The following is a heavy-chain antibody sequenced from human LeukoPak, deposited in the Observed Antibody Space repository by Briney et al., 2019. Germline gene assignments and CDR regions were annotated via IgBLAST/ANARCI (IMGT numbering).Heavy chain of an antibody. CDR1: VYTFTRYG. D-gene: IGHD6-19*01. Sequence: ASVKVSCKASVYTFTRYGIIWVRQAPGQGLEWMGWISAYNGNTNYAQKLQGRVTMTTDTSTSTAYMELRSLRSDDTAVYYCARVYQWLPPDYWGQGTLVTVSS. V-gene: IGHV1-18*01. CDR3: ARVYQWLPPDY. J-gene: IGHJ4*02. CDR2: ISAYNGNT.